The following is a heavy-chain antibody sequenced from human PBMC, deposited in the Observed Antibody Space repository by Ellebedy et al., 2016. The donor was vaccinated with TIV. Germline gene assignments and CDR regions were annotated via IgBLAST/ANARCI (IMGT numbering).Heavy chain of an antibody. Sequence: GGSLRLSCAASGFTFSSYSMNWVRQAPGKGLEWVSSISSSSSYIYYADSVKGRFTISRHNSKNTLYLQMNSLRAEDTAVYYCARARGSGSYYSGSLDYWGQGTLVTVSS. CDR1: GFTFSSYS. D-gene: IGHD3-10*01. CDR3: ARARGSGSYYSGSLDY. V-gene: IGHV3-21*04. CDR2: ISSSSSYI. J-gene: IGHJ4*02.